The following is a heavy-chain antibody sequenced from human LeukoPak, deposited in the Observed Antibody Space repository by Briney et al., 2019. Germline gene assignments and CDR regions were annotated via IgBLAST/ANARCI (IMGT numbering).Heavy chain of an antibody. CDR2: ISWNSGSI. J-gene: IGHJ4*02. D-gene: IGHD3-22*01. Sequence: GGSLRPSCAPSGSTFDNSAMHWVRQPPGKGLGWVSGISWNSGSIGYAGSVKGRFTISRDNAKNSLYLQMNSLRAEDTALYYCAKDIGYDSRKYYFDYWGQGTLVTVSS. CDR3: AKDIGYDSRKYYFDY. CDR1: GSTFDNSA. V-gene: IGHV3-9*01.